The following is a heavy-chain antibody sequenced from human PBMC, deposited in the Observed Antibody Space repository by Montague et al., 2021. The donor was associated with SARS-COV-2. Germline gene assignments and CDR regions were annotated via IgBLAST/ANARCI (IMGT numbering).Heavy chain of an antibody. CDR1: GGSISSYY. CDR3: ARDFDY. CDR2: VYYSGST. V-gene: IGHV4-59*13. Sequence: SETLSLTCTASGGSISSYYWSWIRQPPGKGLEWIGYVYYSGSTNYNPSLKSRVTLSVDTSKNQFSLKLSSVTAADTAVYYCARDFDYWGQGTLVTVSS. J-gene: IGHJ4*02.